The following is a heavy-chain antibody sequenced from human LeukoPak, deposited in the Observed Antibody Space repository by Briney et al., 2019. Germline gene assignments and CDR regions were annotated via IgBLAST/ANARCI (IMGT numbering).Heavy chain of an antibody. V-gene: IGHV3-74*01. CDR1: GXTFSSYW. CDR3: ARGGGNFLYYFDY. CDR2: INSDGSST. Sequence: GGSLRLSCVASGXTFSSYWMHWVRQAPGKGLVWVSRINSDGSSTTYADSVKGRFTISRDNVQNTLYLQMHSLRDEDTAVYYCARGGGNFLYYFDYWGQGTLVTDSS. J-gene: IGHJ4*02. D-gene: IGHD4-23*01.